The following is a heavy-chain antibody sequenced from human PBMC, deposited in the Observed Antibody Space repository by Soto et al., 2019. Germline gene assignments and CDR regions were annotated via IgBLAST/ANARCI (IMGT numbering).Heavy chain of an antibody. V-gene: IGHV4-39*01. Sequence: PSETLSLTCTVSGGSISSSSYYWGWIREPAGKGLEWIGSMYYSVSTCYNPSLKSRVTIYVDTSKNEFSLKLSSVTAEDTAVYYSARQVGSRGLYQLLHHYYCYGMEVWGQGTTVTVSS. D-gene: IGHD2-2*01. J-gene: IGHJ6*01. CDR3: ARQVGSRGLYQLLHHYYCYGMEV. CDR2: MYYSVST. CDR1: GGSISSSSYY.